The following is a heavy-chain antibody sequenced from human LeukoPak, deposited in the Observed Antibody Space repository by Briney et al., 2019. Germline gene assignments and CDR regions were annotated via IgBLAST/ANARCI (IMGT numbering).Heavy chain of an antibody. CDR3: AREARHYFDY. CDR2: IYISGST. CDR1: GGSISSYY. V-gene: IGHV4-4*09. Sequence: SETLSLTCTVSGGSISSYYWSWIRQPPGKGLEWIGYIYISGSTNYNPSLKSRVTISVDTSKNQFSLRLSSVTAADTAVYYCAREARHYFDYWGQGTLVTVSS. J-gene: IGHJ4*02.